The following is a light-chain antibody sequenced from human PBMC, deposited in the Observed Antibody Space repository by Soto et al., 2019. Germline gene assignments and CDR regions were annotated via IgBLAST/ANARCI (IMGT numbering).Light chain of an antibody. V-gene: IGKV1-39*01. CDR3: QQRYSTRVLT. Sequence: IQMTQSPSSLSASVGDSVTITCRASQGVDSDLSWYQQRPGKAPKLLIYGASNLHSGVPSRFSGRGTGTLFTLTIGSLQREDVATYYCQQRYSTRVLTCGRGTKVDLK. CDR2: GAS. CDR1: QGVDSD. J-gene: IGKJ4*01.